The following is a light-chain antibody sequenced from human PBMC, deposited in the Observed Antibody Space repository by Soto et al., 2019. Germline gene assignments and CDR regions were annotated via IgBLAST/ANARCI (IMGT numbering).Light chain of an antibody. CDR3: QQRYNWPRIT. Sequence: IVMTQSPATLSVSPGETVTLSCRASQSVSSSYLAWYQQKPGQAPRLLIYAASNRAAGIPDRFSGSGSGTDFTLTISSLEAEDFAVYYCQQRYNWPRITFGQGTRLEI. J-gene: IGKJ5*01. V-gene: IGKV3D-20*02. CDR1: QSVSSSY. CDR2: AAS.